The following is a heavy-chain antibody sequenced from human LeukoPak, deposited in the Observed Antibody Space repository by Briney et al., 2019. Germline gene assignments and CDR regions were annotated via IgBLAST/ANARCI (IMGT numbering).Heavy chain of an antibody. J-gene: IGHJ5*02. D-gene: IGHD3-3*01. CDR2: ISYDGSNK. Sequence: HPGGSLRLSCAASGFTFSSYAMHWVRQAPGKGLEWVAVISYDGSNKYYADSVKGRFTISRDNSKNTLYLQMNSLRAEDTAVYYCARAAGGDFWSGNNNWFDPWGQGTLVTVSS. CDR3: ARAAGGDFWSGNNNWFDP. V-gene: IGHV3-30-3*01. CDR1: GFTFSSYA.